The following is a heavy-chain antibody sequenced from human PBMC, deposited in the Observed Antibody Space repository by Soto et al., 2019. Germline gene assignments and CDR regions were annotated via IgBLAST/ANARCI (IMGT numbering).Heavy chain of an antibody. J-gene: IGHJ4*02. CDR1: GFTFSTYA. V-gene: IGHV3-64*01. CDR2: ISSNGRST. D-gene: IGHD2-8*01. Sequence: GGSLRLSCATSGFTFSTYAMHWVRQAPGKGLEYVSAISSNGRSTYYANSVKGRFTISRDNSRNTLYLQMDSLRAEDMAVYYCARDRCTNGVCYAPSDYWGQGTLVTVSS. CDR3: ARDRCTNGVCYAPSDY.